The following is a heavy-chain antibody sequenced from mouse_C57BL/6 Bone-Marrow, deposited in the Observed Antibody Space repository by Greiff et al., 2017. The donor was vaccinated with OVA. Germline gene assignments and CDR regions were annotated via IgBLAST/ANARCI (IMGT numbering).Heavy chain of an antibody. D-gene: IGHD1-1*01. CDR2: INPSNGGT. CDR1: GYTFTSYW. Sequence: QVQLQQSGTELVKPGASVKLSCKASGYTFTSYWMHWVKQRPGQGLEWIGNINPSNGGTNYNEKFKSKATLTVDKSSSTAYMQLSSLTSEDSAVYYCARDRVYYYGPWFAYWGQGTLVTVSA. CDR3: ARDRVYYYGPWFAY. V-gene: IGHV1-53*01. J-gene: IGHJ3*01.